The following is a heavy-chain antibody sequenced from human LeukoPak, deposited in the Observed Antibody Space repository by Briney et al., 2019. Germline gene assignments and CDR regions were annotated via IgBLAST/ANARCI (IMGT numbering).Heavy chain of an antibody. CDR2: IYPGDPDT. CDR3: ARHVKSGSYSTTDFDY. V-gene: IGHV5-51*01. D-gene: IGHD1-26*01. Sequence: GESLRISCKGSGYSLTSYWIGWVRQMPGKGLEWMGIIYPGDPDTRYSPSFQGQVTISADKSISTAYLQWSSLKASDTAMYYCARHVKSGSYSTTDFDYWGQGTLVTVSS. J-gene: IGHJ4*02. CDR1: GYSLTSYW.